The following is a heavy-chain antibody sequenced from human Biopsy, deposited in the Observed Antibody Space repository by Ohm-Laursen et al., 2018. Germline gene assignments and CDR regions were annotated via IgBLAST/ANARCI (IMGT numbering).Heavy chain of an antibody. CDR1: GGTFSDYA. CDR3: ARDTKWLASGPIDY. D-gene: IGHD3-22*01. V-gene: IGHV1-69*06. Sequence: SSVKASCKTSGGTFSDYAISWLRQAPGQGLEWMGGIIPLFGTTNYAQKFQGRVTITADKSTGTAYMDLSSLRSEYTAVYYCARDTKWLASGPIDYWGQGALVTVSS. CDR2: IIPLFGTT. J-gene: IGHJ4*02.